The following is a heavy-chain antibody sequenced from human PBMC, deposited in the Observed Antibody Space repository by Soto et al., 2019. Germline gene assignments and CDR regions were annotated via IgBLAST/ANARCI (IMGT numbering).Heavy chain of an antibody. J-gene: IGHJ4*02. Sequence: EVQLVESGGGLVKPGGSLRLSCAASGFTFSSYSMNWVRQAPGKGLEWVSSISSSSSYIYYADSVKGRFTISRDNAKKSLYLQMNSLRAEDTAVYYCARGGYGGYDPIFDYWGQGTLVTVSS. CDR3: ARGGYGGYDPIFDY. CDR1: GFTFSSYS. D-gene: IGHD5-12*01. CDR2: ISSSSSYI. V-gene: IGHV3-21*01.